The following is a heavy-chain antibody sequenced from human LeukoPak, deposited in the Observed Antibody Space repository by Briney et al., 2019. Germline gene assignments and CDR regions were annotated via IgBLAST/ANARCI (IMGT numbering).Heavy chain of an antibody. V-gene: IGHV1-69*13. Sequence: HWASVKVSCKASGGTFSSYPFTWVRQAPGQGLEWMGEITPIFGAANYAQTFQGRVTITADESTSTVFMELSSLRSDDTAFYYCARNSRVASTSGLNYWGQGTLVTVSS. D-gene: IGHD4-23*01. CDR2: ITPIFGAA. CDR1: GGTFSSYP. CDR3: ARNSRVASTSGLNY. J-gene: IGHJ4*02.